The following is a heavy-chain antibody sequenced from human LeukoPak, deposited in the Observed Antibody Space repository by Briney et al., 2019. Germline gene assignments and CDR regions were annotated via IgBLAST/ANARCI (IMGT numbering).Heavy chain of an antibody. J-gene: IGHJ4*02. CDR3: ARAKDIVVVPAAFDY. Sequence: PGGSLRLSCAASGFSLSSYSMDWFRQTPGKGLEWISYISSSSNTIYYADSVEGRFTISRDNAKNSLYLQMNSLRAEDTAVYCCARAKDIVVVPAAFDYWGQGALVTVSS. D-gene: IGHD2-2*01. CDR2: ISSSSNTI. CDR1: GFSLSSYS. V-gene: IGHV3-48*04.